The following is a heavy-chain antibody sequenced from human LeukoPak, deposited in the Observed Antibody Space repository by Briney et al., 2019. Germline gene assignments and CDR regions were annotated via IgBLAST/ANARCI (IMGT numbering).Heavy chain of an antibody. V-gene: IGHV3-23*01. CDR1: GFTFSSYA. CDR3: AKGIHSTGYYPFDY. D-gene: IGHD3-22*01. CDR2: IGESGDNT. Sequence: GGSLRLSCAAAGFTFSSYAMSWVRQAPGKGLEWVSGIGESGDNTYYADSVKGRFTISRDTSKSTLYLQLNSLRAEDTAIYYCAKGIHSTGYYPFDYWGQGTLVTVSS. J-gene: IGHJ4*02.